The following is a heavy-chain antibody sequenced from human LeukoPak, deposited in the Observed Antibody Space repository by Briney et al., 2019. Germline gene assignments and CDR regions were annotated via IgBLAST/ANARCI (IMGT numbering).Heavy chain of an antibody. CDR3: ATTAAMNRYNWFDP. CDR1: GGTFSSYA. D-gene: IGHD2-2*01. Sequence: SVKVSCKASGGTFSSYAISWVRQAPGQGLEWMGGIIPIFGTANYAQKFQGRVTITTDESTSTAYMELSSLRSEDTAVYYCATTAAMNRYNWFDPWGQGTLVTVSS. J-gene: IGHJ5*02. CDR2: IIPIFGTA. V-gene: IGHV1-69*05.